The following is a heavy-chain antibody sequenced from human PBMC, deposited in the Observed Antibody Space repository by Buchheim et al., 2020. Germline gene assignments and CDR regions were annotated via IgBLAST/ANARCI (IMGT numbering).Heavy chain of an antibody. V-gene: IGHV3-30*18. D-gene: IGHD1-26*01. Sequence: QVHLVESGGGVVQPGRSLRLSCAASGFDFSGCGMHWGRQAPGKGLEWVAVISSDGNKKYYADSVNGRFPISRDYSRNPLSLQMDSLWPEDTAVYYCAKDLSGSYWSADHWGQGTL. CDR2: ISSDGNKK. CDR3: AKDLSGSYWSADH. J-gene: IGHJ5*02. CDR1: GFDFSGCG.